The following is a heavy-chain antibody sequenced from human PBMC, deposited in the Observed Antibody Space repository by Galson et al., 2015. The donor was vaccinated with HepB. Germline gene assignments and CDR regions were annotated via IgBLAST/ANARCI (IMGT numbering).Heavy chain of an antibody. CDR3: ARGLYELWKRYYYFDL. CDR1: GFTFNRYW. CDR2: IKHDGTEK. Sequence: SLRLSCAASGFTFNRYWMYWVRQAPGKGLEWVANIKHDGTEKYSVDSVKGRFTVSRDNAENSLYLQMNSLRAEDTAVYYCARGLYELWKRYYYFDLWGRGTQVTVSS. J-gene: IGHJ2*01. D-gene: IGHD3-10*01. V-gene: IGHV3-7*03.